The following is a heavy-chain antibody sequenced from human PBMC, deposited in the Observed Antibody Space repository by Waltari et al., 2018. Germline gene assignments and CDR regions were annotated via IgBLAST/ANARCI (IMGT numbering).Heavy chain of an antibody. V-gene: IGHV3-48*03. CDR3: ARITPTGVVILDY. D-gene: IGHD3-3*01. CDR2: ISSSGSTI. J-gene: IGHJ4*02. CDR1: GFTFGSYE. Sequence: EVQLVESGGGLVQPGGSLRLSCAASGFTFGSYEMNWVRQAPGKGLEWVSYISSSGSTIYYADSVKGRFTISRDNAKNSLYLQMNSLRAEDTAVYYCARITPTGVVILDYWGQGTLVTVSS.